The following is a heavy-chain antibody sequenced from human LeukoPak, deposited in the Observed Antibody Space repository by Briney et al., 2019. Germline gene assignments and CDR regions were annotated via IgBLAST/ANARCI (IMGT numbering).Heavy chain of an antibody. CDR3: ASGGSIAARYWFDP. CDR1: GGTFSSYA. V-gene: IGHV1-69*01. Sequence: SVKVSCKASGGTFSSYAISWVRQAPGQGLEWMGGIIPIFGTANYAQKFQGRVTITADESTSTAYMELSSLRSEDTAVYYCASGGSIAARYWFDPWGQGTLVTVSS. CDR2: IIPIFGTA. J-gene: IGHJ5*02. D-gene: IGHD6-6*01.